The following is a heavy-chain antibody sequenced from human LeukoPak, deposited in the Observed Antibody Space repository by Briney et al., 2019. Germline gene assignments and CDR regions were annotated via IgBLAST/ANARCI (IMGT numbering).Heavy chain of an antibody. CDR2: IYPGDSDT. CDR3: ARASSPINYFDY. V-gene: IGHV5-51*01. D-gene: IGHD6-13*01. CDR1: GSSFTSYW. Sequence: GASLQISCKGSGSSFTSYWIGWVRQLPGKGLEWMGIIYPGDSDTRYSPSFQGQVTISADKSISTAYLQWSSLKASDTAMYYCARASSPINYFDYWGQGTLVTVSS. J-gene: IGHJ4*02.